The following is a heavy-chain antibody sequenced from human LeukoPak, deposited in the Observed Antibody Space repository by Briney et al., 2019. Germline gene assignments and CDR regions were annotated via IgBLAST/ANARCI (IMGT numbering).Heavy chain of an antibody. D-gene: IGHD2-15*01. CDR1: GYTFTGYY. CDR2: INPNSGGT. J-gene: IGHJ5*02. Sequence: ASVKVSCKASGYTFTGYYMHWVRQAPGQGLEWMGWINPNSGGTNYAQKFQGRVTMTRDTSISTAYMELSSLRSEDTAVYYCARGWVVVATESFHWFDPWGQGTLVTVSS. V-gene: IGHV1-2*02. CDR3: ARGWVVVATESFHWFDP.